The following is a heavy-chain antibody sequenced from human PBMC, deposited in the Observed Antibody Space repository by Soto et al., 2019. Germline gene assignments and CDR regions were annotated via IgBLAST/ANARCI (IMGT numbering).Heavy chain of an antibody. J-gene: IGHJ4*02. V-gene: IGHV3-48*03. CDR1: GFTFSSYE. Sequence: EVQLVESGGGLVQPGGSLRLSCAASGFTFSSYEMNWVRQAPGKGLEWVSYISSSGSTIYYADSVKGRFTISRDNAKNSLYPQMNSLRAEDTAVYYCARDSAYGDYHYFDYWGQGTLVTVSS. CDR3: ARDSAYGDYHYFDY. D-gene: IGHD4-17*01. CDR2: ISSSGSTI.